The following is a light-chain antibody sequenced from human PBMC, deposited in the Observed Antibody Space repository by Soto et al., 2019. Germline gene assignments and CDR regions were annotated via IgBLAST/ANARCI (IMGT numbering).Light chain of an antibody. V-gene: IGKV1-5*03. Sequence: DIQMNQSPSTLSASVGDRVTVTCRASQNIGSWVAWYQQKPGKAPNLLIYKASTLENGVSSRFSGTGAWTEFTLTISSLQRDDFATYYCQQYSPCSARTFGQGTKVEVK. CDR1: QNIGSW. J-gene: IGKJ1*01. CDR2: KAS. CDR3: QQYSPCSART.